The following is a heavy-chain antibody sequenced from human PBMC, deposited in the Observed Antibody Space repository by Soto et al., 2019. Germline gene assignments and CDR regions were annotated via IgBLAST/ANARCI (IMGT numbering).Heavy chain of an antibody. J-gene: IGHJ4*02. D-gene: IGHD3-10*01. CDR3: AREVQVHTPAFVY. Sequence: QVQLVQSGAEMKKPGSSVKVSCQSSGGTFNTYAMNWVRQAPGQGPEWMGDISPLFGAANYAPKFQGRVTLTADESTGTSSMQLSSSTSEDTALYFCAREVQVHTPAFVYWGQGTLVTVSS. CDR1: GGTFNTYA. V-gene: IGHV1-69*19. CDR2: ISPLFGAA.